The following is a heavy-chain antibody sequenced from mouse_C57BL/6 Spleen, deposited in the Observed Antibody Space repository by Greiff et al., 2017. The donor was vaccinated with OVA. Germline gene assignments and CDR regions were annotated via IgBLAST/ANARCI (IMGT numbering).Heavy chain of an antibody. Sequence: EVQLQQSGTVLARPGASVKMSCKTSGYTFTSYWMHWVKQRPGQGLEWIGAIYPGNSDTSYNQKFKGKAKLTAVTSASTAYMELSSLTNEDSAVYYCTSPGQPTTWFAYWGQGTLVTVSA. D-gene: IGHD6-1*01. V-gene: IGHV1-5*01. CDR2: IYPGNSDT. CDR3: TSPGQPTTWFAY. J-gene: IGHJ3*01. CDR1: GYTFTSYW.